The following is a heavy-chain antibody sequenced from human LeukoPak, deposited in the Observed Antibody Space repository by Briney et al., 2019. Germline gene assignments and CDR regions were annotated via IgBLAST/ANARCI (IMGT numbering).Heavy chain of an antibody. CDR2: IYTSGST. Sequence: PSETLSLTCTVSGGSISSYYWNWTRQPAGKGLEWIGRIYTSGSTNYNPSLKSRVTMSVDTSKNQFSLKLSSVTAADTAVYYCARDDFWSGYRAFDIWGQGTMVTVSS. V-gene: IGHV4-4*07. J-gene: IGHJ3*02. CDR3: ARDDFWSGYRAFDI. D-gene: IGHD3-3*01. CDR1: GGSISSYY.